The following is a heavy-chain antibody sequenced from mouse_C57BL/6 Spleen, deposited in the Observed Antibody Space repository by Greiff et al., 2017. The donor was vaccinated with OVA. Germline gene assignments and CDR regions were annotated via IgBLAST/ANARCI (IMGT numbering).Heavy chain of an antibody. V-gene: IGHV1-55*01. CDR2: IYPGSGST. CDR3: ARFITTVVATDWYFDV. J-gene: IGHJ1*03. Sequence: QVQLQQPGAELVKPGASVKMSCKASGYTFTSYWITWVKQRPGQGLEWIGDIYPGSGSTNYNEKFKSKATLTVDTSSSTAYMQLSSLTSEDSAVYYGARFITTVVATDWYFDVWGTGTTVTVSS. CDR1: GYTFTSYW. D-gene: IGHD1-1*01.